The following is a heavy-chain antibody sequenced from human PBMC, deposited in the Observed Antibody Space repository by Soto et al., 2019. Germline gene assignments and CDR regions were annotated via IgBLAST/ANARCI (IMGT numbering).Heavy chain of an antibody. V-gene: IGHV4-34*01. CDR2: INHSGTT. Sequence: SETLSLTCAVYGGSFSGYYWSWIRQPPGKGLEWIGEINHSGTTNYNPSLKSRVTISVDTSKNQFSLRLSSVTAADTAVYYCARHKDCSGGSCNAVGYYYGLDVWGQGTTVTVSS. D-gene: IGHD2-15*01. CDR1: GGSFSGYY. CDR3: ARHKDCSGGSCNAVGYYYGLDV. J-gene: IGHJ6*02.